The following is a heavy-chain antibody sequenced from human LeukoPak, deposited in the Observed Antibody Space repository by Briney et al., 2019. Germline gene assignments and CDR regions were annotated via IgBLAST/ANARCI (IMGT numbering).Heavy chain of an antibody. CDR3: ARGVRHPLTGTLPCDY. CDR1: GYTFTSYG. CDR2: ISAYNSNT. D-gene: IGHD1-7*01. Sequence: ASVKVSCKASGYTFTSYGISWVRQAPGQGLEWMGWISAYNSNTNYAQKLQGRVTMTTDTSTSTAYMELRSLRSDDTAVYYCARGVRHPLTGTLPCDYWGQGTLVTVSS. J-gene: IGHJ4*02. V-gene: IGHV1-18*01.